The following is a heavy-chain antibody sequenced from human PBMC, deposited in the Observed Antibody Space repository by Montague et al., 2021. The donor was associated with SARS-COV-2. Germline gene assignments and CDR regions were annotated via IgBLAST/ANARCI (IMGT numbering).Heavy chain of an antibody. CDR1: GASISSGGFY. V-gene: IGHV4-31*03. Sequence: TLSLTCTVSGASISSGGFYWSWLRQHSRKGLEWIGFIYYSGTTYHXXXLKSRLTISIDTSKNQFSLKLSSVTATDTAVYYCSRGLPYQMVAGAIPNYSMDVGCQGTTVTVSS. CDR2: IYYSGTT. CDR3: SRGLPYQMVAGAIPNYSMDV. J-gene: IGHJ6*02. D-gene: IGHD2-15*01.